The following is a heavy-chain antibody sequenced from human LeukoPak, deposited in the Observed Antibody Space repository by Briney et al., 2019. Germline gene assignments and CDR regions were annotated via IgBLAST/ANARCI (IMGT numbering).Heavy chain of an antibody. J-gene: IGHJ5*02. CDR1: GFTFSSYA. V-gene: IGHV3-64*01. CDR3: ARRGNYYGSGSNNWFDP. D-gene: IGHD3-10*01. Sequence: PGRSLRLSCAASGFTFSSYAMHWVRQAPGKGLEYVSAISSNGGSTYYANSVKGRFTISRDNSKNTLYLQMGSLRAEDMAVYYCARRGNYYGSGSNNWFDPWGQGTLVTVSS. CDR2: ISSNGGST.